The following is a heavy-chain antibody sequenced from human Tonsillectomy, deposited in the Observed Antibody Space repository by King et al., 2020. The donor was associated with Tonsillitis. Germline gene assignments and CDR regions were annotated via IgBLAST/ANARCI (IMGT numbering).Heavy chain of an antibody. CDR2: VSGYNGNT. D-gene: IGHD1-1*01. V-gene: IGHV1-18*01. J-gene: IGHJ2*01. CDR3: ARCLARDWNDPRYLYFDR. CDR1: GYTFTSYG. Sequence: VQLVESGAEVKRPGASVKVSCETSGYTFTSYGIGWVRQAPGQGLEWMGRVSGYNGNTNYAQKFQGRVTMTTDTSTSTAYMDLRSLRSDDTAVYYCARCLARDWNDPRYLYFDRWGRGTLVTVSS.